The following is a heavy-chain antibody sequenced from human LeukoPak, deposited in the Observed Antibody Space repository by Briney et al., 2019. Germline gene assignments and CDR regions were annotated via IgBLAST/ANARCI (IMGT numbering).Heavy chain of an antibody. CDR3: TTGIWIYKGMDF. J-gene: IGHJ6*04. V-gene: IGHV3-15*01. CDR2: IKSKTDGGTT. CDR1: GFTFSNAW. Sequence: GGSLRLSCAASGFTFSNAWMNWVRQAPGKGLEWVGRIKSKTDGGTTDYAAPVKGSFTISRDDSKNTLYLQMNSLKTEDTAMYYCTTGIWIYKGMDFWGKGTTVTVSS. D-gene: IGHD3-3*01.